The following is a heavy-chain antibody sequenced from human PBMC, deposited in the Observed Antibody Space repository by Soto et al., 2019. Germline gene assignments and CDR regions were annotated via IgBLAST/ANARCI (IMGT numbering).Heavy chain of an antibody. V-gene: IGHV3-30-3*01. J-gene: IGHJ6*02. D-gene: IGHD3-16*01. CDR1: GFTFSSYA. Sequence: QVQLVESGGGVVQPGRSLRLSCAASGFTFSSYAMHWVRRAQGKGLEWVAVISYDGSNKYYADSVKGRFTISRDNSKNTLYLQMNSLRAEDTAVYYCARGGSGTRGSYYGMDVWGQGTTVTVSS. CDR3: ARGGSGTRGSYYGMDV. CDR2: ISYDGSNK.